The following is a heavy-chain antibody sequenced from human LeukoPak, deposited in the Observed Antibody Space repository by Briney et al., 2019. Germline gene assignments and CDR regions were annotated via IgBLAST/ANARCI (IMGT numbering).Heavy chain of an antibody. D-gene: IGHD5-12*01. V-gene: IGHV3-53*01. CDR2: IYSGGST. CDR1: GFTVSSNY. CDR3: AKVNERAWLRFRERYYFDY. J-gene: IGHJ4*02. Sequence: GGSLRLSCAASGFTVSSNYMSWVRQAPGKGLEWVSVIYSGGSTYYADSVKGRFTISRDNSKNTLYLQMNSLRAEDTAVYYCAKVNERAWLRFRERYYFDYWGQGTLVTVSS.